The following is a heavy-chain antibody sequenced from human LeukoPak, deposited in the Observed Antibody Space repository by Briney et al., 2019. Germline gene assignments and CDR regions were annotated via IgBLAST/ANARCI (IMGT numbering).Heavy chain of an antibody. D-gene: IGHD3-22*01. CDR3: AKRTYYYDSSGYYHRIDY. CDR2: ISGSGGST. V-gene: IGHV3-23*01. Sequence: PGGSLRLSCAASGFTFISSAMNWVRQAPGKGLEWVSSISGSGGSTNYTDSVKGRFTISIDNSKNTLYLQMNSLRAEDTAVYYCAKRTYYYDSSGYYHRIDYWGQGTLVTVSS. J-gene: IGHJ4*02. CDR1: GFTFISSA.